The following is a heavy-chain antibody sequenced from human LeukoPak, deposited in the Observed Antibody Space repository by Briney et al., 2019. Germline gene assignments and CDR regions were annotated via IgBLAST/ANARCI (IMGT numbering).Heavy chain of an antibody. Sequence: SETLSLTCTVSGGSISSSSYYWGWIRRPPGKGLEWIGSIYYSGSTYYNPSLKSRVTISVDTSKNQFSLKLSSVTAADTAVYYCARHLPAAILSNFDYWGQGTLVTVSS. D-gene: IGHD2-2*01. CDR1: GGSISSSSYY. CDR2: IYYSGST. CDR3: ARHLPAAILSNFDY. J-gene: IGHJ4*02. V-gene: IGHV4-39*01.